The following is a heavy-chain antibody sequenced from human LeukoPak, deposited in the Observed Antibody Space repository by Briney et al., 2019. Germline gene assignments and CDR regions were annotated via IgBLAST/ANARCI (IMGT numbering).Heavy chain of an antibody. Sequence: PSETLSLTCAVYGGSFSGYYWSWIRQPPGKGLEWIGEINHSGSTNYNPSLKSRVTISVDTSKNQFSLKLSSVTAADTAVYYGARRPIRYFDWLSNFDYWGQGTLVTVSS. D-gene: IGHD3-9*01. CDR3: ARRPIRYFDWLSNFDY. V-gene: IGHV4-34*01. CDR2: INHSGST. J-gene: IGHJ4*02. CDR1: GGSFSGYY.